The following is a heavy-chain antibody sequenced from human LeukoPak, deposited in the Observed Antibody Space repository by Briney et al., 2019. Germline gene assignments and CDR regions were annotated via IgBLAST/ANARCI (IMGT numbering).Heavy chain of an antibody. CDR3: ASALVVAAPCMDV. D-gene: IGHD2-15*01. CDR1: GFTFSSYW. V-gene: IGHV3-7*01. CDR2: IKQDGGEK. J-gene: IGHJ6*02. Sequence: GGSLRLSCAASGFTFSSYWMSWVRQAPGKGLEWVANIKQDGGEKYYVDSVKGRFTISRDNAKNSLYLQMNSLRAEDTAVYYCASALVVAAPCMDVWGQGTTVTVSS.